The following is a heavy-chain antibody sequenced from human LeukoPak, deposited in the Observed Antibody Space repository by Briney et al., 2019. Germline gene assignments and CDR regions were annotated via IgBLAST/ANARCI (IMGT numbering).Heavy chain of an antibody. CDR2: ISYDGSNK. CDR1: GFTFSSYA. J-gene: IGHJ4*02. Sequence: GRSLRLSCAASGFTFSSYAMHWVRQAPGKGLEWVAVISYDGSNKYYADSVKGRFTISRDNSKNTLYLQMNSLRAEDTAVYYCARDPGYCSSTSCGTHFDYWGQGTLVTVSS. D-gene: IGHD2-2*01. CDR3: ARDPGYCSSTSCGTHFDY. V-gene: IGHV3-30-3*01.